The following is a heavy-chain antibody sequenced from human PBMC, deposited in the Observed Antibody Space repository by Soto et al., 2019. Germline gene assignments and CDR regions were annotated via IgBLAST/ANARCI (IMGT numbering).Heavy chain of an antibody. CDR3: ASMYVVTAISHYYYGMDV. V-gene: IGHV1-69*06. CDR1: GGTFRSYA. D-gene: IGHD2-21*02. Sequence: AVQVTCQASGGTFRSYAIICVRQATVQGIEWMGGIIPIFGTANYAQKFQGRVTITADKSTSTAYMELSSLRSEDTAVYYCASMYVVTAISHYYYGMDVWGQGTTVPVS. J-gene: IGHJ6*02. CDR2: IIPIFGTA.